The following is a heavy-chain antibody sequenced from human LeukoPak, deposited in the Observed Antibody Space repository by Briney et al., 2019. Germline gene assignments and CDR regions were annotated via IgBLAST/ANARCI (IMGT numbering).Heavy chain of an antibody. CDR1: GGSISSYY. J-gene: IGHJ3*02. CDR2: IYYSGST. Sequence: PSETLSLTCTVSGGSISSYYWSWIRQPPVKGLEWIGYIYYSGSTNYNPSLKSRVTISVDTSKNQFSLKLSSVTAADTAVYYCATEWELRGGVAFDIWGQGTMVTVSS. V-gene: IGHV4-59*12. CDR3: ATEWELRGGVAFDI. D-gene: IGHD1-26*01.